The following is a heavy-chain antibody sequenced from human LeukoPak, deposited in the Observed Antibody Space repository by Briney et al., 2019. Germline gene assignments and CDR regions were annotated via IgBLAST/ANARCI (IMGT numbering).Heavy chain of an antibody. Sequence: QPGGSLRLSCAASGFTFSSYAMSWVRQAPGKGLDWVSTISVSGDTTYYVDSVKGRFTISRDSPKNTLYLQMNNLRAEDSAVYYCAKLRSGSAYDVFDVWGQGTMVTVSS. CDR1: GFTFSSYA. CDR2: ISVSGDTT. D-gene: IGHD1-26*01. CDR3: AKLRSGSAYDVFDV. V-gene: IGHV3-23*01. J-gene: IGHJ3*01.